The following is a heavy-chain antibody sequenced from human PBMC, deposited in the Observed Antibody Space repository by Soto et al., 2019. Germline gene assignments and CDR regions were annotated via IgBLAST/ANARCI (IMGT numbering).Heavy chain of an antibody. V-gene: IGHV1-46*01. D-gene: IGHD3-10*01. CDR2: INPSGGST. CDR3: ARGDLHYPPLFCY. J-gene: IGHJ4*02. CDR1: GYTFTSYY. Sequence: QVQLVQSGAEVKKPGASVKVSCKASGYTFTSYYMHWVRQAPGQGLVWMGIINPSGGSTSYAQKCQGIVTVTRGTSTSTVYVELSSLRSEDAAVYYCARGDLHYPPLFCYWGQGTLVTVSS.